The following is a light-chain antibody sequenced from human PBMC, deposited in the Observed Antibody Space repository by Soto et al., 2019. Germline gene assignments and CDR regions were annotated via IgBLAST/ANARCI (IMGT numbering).Light chain of an antibody. CDR2: LGS. J-gene: IGKJ5*01. CDR3: QQRSNWPPIT. V-gene: IGKV2-28*01. CDR1: QSLLHSNGYNY. Sequence: DIVVTQSPLTLHVTPGETASISCRSSQSLLHSNGYNYLDWYLQKPGQSPQLLIYLGSNRASGVPDRFSGSGSGTDFTLTISSLEPEDFAVYYCQQRSNWPPITFGQGTRLEI.